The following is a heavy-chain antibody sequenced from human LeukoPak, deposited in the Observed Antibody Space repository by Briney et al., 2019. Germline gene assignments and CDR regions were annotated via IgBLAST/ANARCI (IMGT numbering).Heavy chain of an antibody. CDR1: GFTFSSYG. CDR2: IKQDGSEK. V-gene: IGHV3-7*01. D-gene: IGHD6-13*01. J-gene: IGHJ4*02. CDR3: ARRIAAADYYFDY. Sequence: PGGSLRLSCAASGFTFSSYGMSWVRQAPGKGLEWVANIKQDGSEKYYVDSVKGRFTISRDNAKNSLYLQMNSLRAEDTAVYYCARRIAAADYYFDYWGQGTLVTVSS.